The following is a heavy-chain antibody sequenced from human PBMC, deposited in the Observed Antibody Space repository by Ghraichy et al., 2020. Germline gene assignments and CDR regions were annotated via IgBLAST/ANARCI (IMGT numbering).Heavy chain of an antibody. V-gene: IGHV3-48*01. CDR1: DFIFSTYN. D-gene: IGHD3-10*01. CDR3: ARGYGSGRNWFDP. CDR2: ISISSETI. Sequence: GESLNISCAASDFIFSTYNMNWVRQAPGRGLEWVSYISISSETIHYADSVKGRFTVSRDNAKSSLYLQRNSLRVEDTAVYYCARGYGSGRNWFDPWGQGTLVTVSS. J-gene: IGHJ5*02.